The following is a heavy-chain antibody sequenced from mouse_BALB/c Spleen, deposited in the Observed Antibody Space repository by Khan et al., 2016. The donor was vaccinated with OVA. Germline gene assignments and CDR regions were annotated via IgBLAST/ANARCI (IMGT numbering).Heavy chain of an antibody. CDR2: ISGDSNTI. D-gene: IGHD1-1*01. Sequence: EVELVESGGGLVQPGGSRKLSCAASGFTFSSYGMHWVRQAPERGLEWVAYISGDSNTIYYADTVKGRFTISRDNPRNTLLLQMTSRMSEDTAMYYCATSYFYGYYFDYWGPGTTLTVSS. CDR1: GFTFSSYG. V-gene: IGHV5-17*02. CDR3: ATSYFYGYYFDY. J-gene: IGHJ2*01.